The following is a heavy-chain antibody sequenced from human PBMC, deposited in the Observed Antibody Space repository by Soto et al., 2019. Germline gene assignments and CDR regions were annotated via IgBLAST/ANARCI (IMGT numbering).Heavy chain of an antibody. CDR1: GFTFNSYG. Sequence: PGGSLRLSCTASGFTFNSYGFNWVRQAPGKGLEWVAVIWYDGNTKYYADSVKGRFTISRDNLRSTVYLQMNSLTAKDTAVYYCARPLVAPVAGPYYYGMDVWGQGTTVTVSS. CDR2: IWYDGNTK. V-gene: IGHV3-33*01. J-gene: IGHJ6*02. D-gene: IGHD6-19*01. CDR3: ARPLVAPVAGPYYYGMDV.